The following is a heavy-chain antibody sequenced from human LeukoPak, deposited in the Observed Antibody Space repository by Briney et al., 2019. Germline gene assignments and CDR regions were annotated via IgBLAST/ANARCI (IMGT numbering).Heavy chain of an antibody. V-gene: IGHV3-53*01. D-gene: IGHD3-3*01. CDR2: IYSGGST. CDR3: ARPITIFGVVMWAFDI. Sequence: GGSLRLSCAASGFTFSDYYMSWIRQAPGKGLEWVSVIYSGGSTYYADSVKGRFTISRDNSKNTLYLQMNSLRAEDTAVYYCARPITIFGVVMWAFDIWGQGTMVTVSS. CDR1: GFTFSDYY. J-gene: IGHJ3*02.